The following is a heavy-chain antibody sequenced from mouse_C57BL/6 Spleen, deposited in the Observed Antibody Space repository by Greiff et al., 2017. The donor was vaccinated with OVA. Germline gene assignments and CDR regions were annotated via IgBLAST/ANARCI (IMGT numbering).Heavy chain of an antibody. V-gene: IGHV5-17*01. J-gene: IGHJ4*01. D-gene: IGHD1-1*01. CDR3: AITTVVAYYYAMDY. CDR2: ISSGSSTI. CDR1: GFTFSDYG. Sequence: EVQRVESGGGLVKPGGSLKLSCAASGFTFSDYGMHWVRQAPEKGLEWVAYISSGSSTIYYADTVKGRFTISRDNAKNTLFLQMTSLRSEDTAMYYCAITTVVAYYYAMDYWGQGTSVTVSS.